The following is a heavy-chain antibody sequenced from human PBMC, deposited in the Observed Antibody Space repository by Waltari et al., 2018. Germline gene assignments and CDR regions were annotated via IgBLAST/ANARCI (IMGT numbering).Heavy chain of an antibody. D-gene: IGHD3-16*01. CDR3: ARDNGLSFDY. V-gene: IGHV3-74*03. CDR1: GLPLSSYW. J-gene: IGHJ4*02. CDR2: VNNDESDT. Sequence: EVQLVESGGGLVQPGGSLRLSCASSGLPLSSYWKHWVSPAPGKGLVWVSRVNNDESDTTYAASVKGRFTISRDNAKNTLYLEMNSLRAEDTAVYYCARDNGLSFDYWGQGTLVTVSS.